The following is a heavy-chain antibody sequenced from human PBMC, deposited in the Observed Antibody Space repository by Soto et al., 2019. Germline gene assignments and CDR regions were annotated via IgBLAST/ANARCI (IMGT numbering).Heavy chain of an antibody. J-gene: IGHJ4*02. CDR2: ISSSSTK. CDR1: GFTFSSYS. CDR3: ARSPGYYDSSGDDY. D-gene: IGHD3-22*01. Sequence: EVQLVESGGGLVQTGGSLRLSCAASGFTFSSYSMNWVRQAPGKGLEWVSYISSSSTKYYADSVKGRFTISRDNAKNSLHLQMNSLRDEDTAVYYCARSPGYYDSSGDDYWGQGTLVTVSS. V-gene: IGHV3-48*02.